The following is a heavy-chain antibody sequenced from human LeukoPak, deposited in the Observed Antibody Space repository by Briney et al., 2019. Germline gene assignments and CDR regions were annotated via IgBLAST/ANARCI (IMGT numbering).Heavy chain of an antibody. D-gene: IGHD2/OR15-2a*01. CDR3: ARTSMRAFDI. J-gene: IGHJ3*02. CDR2: ISSSSSTI. CDR1: GFTFSTYG. V-gene: IGHV3-48*02. Sequence: GRSLRLSCAASGFTFSTYGMNWVRQAPGKGLEWVSYISSSSSTIYYADSVKGRFTISRDSGKNSLYLQMNSLRDEDTAVYYCARTSMRAFDIWGQGTMVTVSS.